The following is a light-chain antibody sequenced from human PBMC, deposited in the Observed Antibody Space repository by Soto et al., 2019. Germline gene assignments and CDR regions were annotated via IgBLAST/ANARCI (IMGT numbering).Light chain of an antibody. V-gene: IGKV3-11*01. CDR3: QHRSNWPPFT. Sequence: EIVLTQSPATLSLSPGERATLSCRASQSVSSYLAWYQQKPGQAPRLLFYDASNRATGIPARFSGSGSETDLTLTISSLEPEDFAVYYCQHRSNWPPFTFGPGTKVDIK. CDR2: DAS. CDR1: QSVSSY. J-gene: IGKJ3*01.